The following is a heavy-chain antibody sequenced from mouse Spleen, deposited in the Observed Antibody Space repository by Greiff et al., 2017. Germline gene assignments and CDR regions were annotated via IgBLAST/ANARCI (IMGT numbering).Heavy chain of an antibody. CDR1: GYTFTGYW. CDR2: ILPGSGST. V-gene: IGHV1-9*01. Sequence: VQRVESGAELMKPGASVKLSCKATGYTFTGYWIEWVKQRPGHGLEWIGEILPGSGSTNYNEKFKGKATFTADTSSNTAYMQLSSLTSENSAVYFCARSEKTYYFDYWGQGTTLTVSS. J-gene: IGHJ2*01. CDR3: ARSEKTYYFDY.